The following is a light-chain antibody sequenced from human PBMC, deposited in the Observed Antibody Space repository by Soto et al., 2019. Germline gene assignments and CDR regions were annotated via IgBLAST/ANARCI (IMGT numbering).Light chain of an antibody. CDR3: CSYAGSSTWV. CDR1: SSDVGNYNL. CDR2: EDT. J-gene: IGLJ3*02. V-gene: IGLV2-23*01. Sequence: QSALTQPASVSGSPGQSITISCTGSSSDVGNYNLVSWYQQDPGKAPKLIISEDTKRPSGVSNRFSGSKSGNTASLTISGLRAEDEADYYCCSYAGSSTWVFGGGTKLTVL.